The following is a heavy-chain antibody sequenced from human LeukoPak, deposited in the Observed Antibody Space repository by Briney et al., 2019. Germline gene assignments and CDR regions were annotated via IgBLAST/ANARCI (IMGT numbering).Heavy chain of an antibody. CDR1: GYTFTGYY. J-gene: IGHJ4*02. V-gene: IGHV1-2*06. D-gene: IGHD3-22*01. CDR2: INPNSGGT. Sequence: ASVKVSCKASGYTFTGYYIHWVRQAPGQGLEWMGRINPNSGGTNYAQNFQGKVTVTRDTSISTVYMELSGLRSDDTAVYYCTRYYYHTSGFDYWGQGTLVTVSS. CDR3: TRYYYHTSGFDY.